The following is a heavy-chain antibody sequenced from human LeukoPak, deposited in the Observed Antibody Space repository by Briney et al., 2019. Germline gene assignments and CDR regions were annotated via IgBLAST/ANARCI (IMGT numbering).Heavy chain of an antibody. J-gene: IGHJ4*02. CDR3: ASGASWDFDWLDEFDY. D-gene: IGHD3-9*01. Sequence: PGGSLRLSCAASGFTFSSYAMSWVRQAPGKGLEWVSAISGSGGSTYYADSVKGRFTISRDNSKNTLYLQMNSLRAEDTAVYYCASGASWDFDWLDEFDYWGQGTLVTVSS. CDR1: GFTFSSYA. CDR2: ISGSGGST. V-gene: IGHV3-23*01.